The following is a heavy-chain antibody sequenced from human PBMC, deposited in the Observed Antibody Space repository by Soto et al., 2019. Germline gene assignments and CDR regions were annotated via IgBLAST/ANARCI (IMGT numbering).Heavy chain of an antibody. CDR2: IYHSGST. CDR3: ARIGAGYYYYGMDV. D-gene: IGHD3-16*01. Sequence: SETLSLTCAVSGGSISGSNWWSFVRQPPGKGLEWIGEIYHSGSTNYNPSLKSRVTISVDKSKNQFSLKLSSVTAADTAVYYCARIGAGYYYYGMDVWGQGTTVTVSS. CDR1: GGSISGSNW. V-gene: IGHV4-4*02. J-gene: IGHJ6*02.